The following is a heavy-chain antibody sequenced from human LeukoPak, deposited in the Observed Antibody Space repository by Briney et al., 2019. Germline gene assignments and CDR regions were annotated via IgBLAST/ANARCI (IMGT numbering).Heavy chain of an antibody. V-gene: IGHV1-69*04. CDR3: ATGYDILTGYPGPYYYYGMDV. J-gene: IGHJ6*02. CDR1: GGTFSSYA. D-gene: IGHD3-9*01. CDR2: IIPILGIA. Sequence: ASVKVSCKASGGTFSSYAISWVRQAPGQGLEWMGRIIPILGIANYAQKFQGRVTITADKSTSTAYMELSSLRSEDTAVYYCATGYDILTGYPGPYYYYGMDVWGQGTTVTVSS.